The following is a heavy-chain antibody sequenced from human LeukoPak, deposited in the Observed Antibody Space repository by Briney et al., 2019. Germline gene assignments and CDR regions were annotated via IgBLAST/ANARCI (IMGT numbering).Heavy chain of an antibody. V-gene: IGHV3-21*01. J-gene: IGHJ4*02. Sequence: PGGSLRLSCAASGFTFSSHWMHWVRQAPGKGLEWVSSISSSSSYIYYADSVKGRFTISRDNAKNSLYLQMNSLRAEDTAVYYCARSWNYIFDYWGQGTLVTVSS. D-gene: IGHD1-7*01. CDR3: ARSWNYIFDY. CDR1: GFTFSSHW. CDR2: ISSSSSYI.